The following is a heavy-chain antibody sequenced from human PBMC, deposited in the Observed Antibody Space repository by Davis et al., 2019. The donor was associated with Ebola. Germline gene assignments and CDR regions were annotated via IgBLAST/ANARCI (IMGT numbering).Heavy chain of an antibody. CDR2: ISHSGTT. J-gene: IGHJ4*02. D-gene: IGHD6-6*01. CDR3: ARDPKYSSRFDY. CDR1: GGSLVSSDHY. Sequence: PSETLSLTCNVSGGSLVSSDHYWGWLRQPPGKGLEWIGHISHSGTTYYSPSLESRVTISVDMSMKQFSLILTSVTAADTAVYYCARDPKYSSRFDYWGQGTLVTVSS. V-gene: IGHV4-39*02.